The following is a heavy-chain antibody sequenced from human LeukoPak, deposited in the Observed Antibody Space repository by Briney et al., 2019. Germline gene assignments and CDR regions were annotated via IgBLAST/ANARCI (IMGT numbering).Heavy chain of an antibody. CDR3: ARDASYYDSSDYYDAFDV. J-gene: IGHJ3*01. Sequence: GGSLRLSCAASGFTFSSYWMTWVRQAPGKGLEWVANIRQDESEKYYVDSVKGRFTISRDNAKISLYLQMNSLRAEDTAVYYCARDASYYDSSDYYDAFDVWGQETIITVSS. D-gene: IGHD3-22*01. V-gene: IGHV3-7*01. CDR2: IRQDESEK. CDR1: GFTFSSYW.